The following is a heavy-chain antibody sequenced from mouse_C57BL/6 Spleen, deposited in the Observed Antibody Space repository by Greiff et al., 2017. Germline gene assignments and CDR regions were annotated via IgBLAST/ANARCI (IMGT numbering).Heavy chain of an antibody. CDR1: GFNIKDDY. J-gene: IGHJ3*01. V-gene: IGHV14-4*01. Sequence: EVQLQQSGAELVRPGASVKLSCTASGFNIKDDYMHWVKQRPEQGLEWIGWIDPENGDTEYASKFQGKATITADTSSNTAYPQLSSLTSEDTAVYYCTTAGKFAYWGQGTLVTVSA. CDR3: TTAGKFAY. CDR2: IDPENGDT.